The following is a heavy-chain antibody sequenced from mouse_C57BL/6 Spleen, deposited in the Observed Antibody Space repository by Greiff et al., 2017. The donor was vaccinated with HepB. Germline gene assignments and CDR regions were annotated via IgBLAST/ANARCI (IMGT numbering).Heavy chain of an antibody. D-gene: IGHD2-12*01. J-gene: IGHJ3*01. CDR2: IDPSDSET. CDR1: GYTFTSYW. CDR3: ARAYYRAWFAY. V-gene: IGHV1-52*01. Sequence: QVQLKQPGAELVRPGSSVKLSCKASGYTFTSYWMHWVKQRPIQGLEWIGNIDPSDSETHYNQKFKDKATLTVDKSSSTAYMQLSSLTSEDSAVYYCARAYYRAWFAYWGQGTLVTVSA.